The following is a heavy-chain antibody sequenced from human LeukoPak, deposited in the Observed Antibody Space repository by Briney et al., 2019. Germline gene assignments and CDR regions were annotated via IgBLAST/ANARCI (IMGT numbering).Heavy chain of an antibody. J-gene: IGHJ3*02. V-gene: IGHV3-30*04. Sequence: PGRSLRLSCAASGFTFSSYAMHWVRQAPGKGLEWVAVISYDGSNKYYADSVKGRFTISRDNSKNTLYLQMNSLRAEDTAVYYCARDDRQWLDIFGAFDIWGQGTMVTVSS. CDR2: ISYDGSNK. CDR1: GFTFSSYA. D-gene: IGHD6-19*01. CDR3: ARDDRQWLDIFGAFDI.